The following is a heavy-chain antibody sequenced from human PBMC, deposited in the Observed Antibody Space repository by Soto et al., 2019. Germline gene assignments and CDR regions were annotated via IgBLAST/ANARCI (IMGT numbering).Heavy chain of an antibody. D-gene: IGHD3-22*01. CDR3: AIDIPHYYDSSGSNYAFDI. CDR1: GGSISSSNW. J-gene: IGHJ3*02. CDR2: IYHSGST. Sequence: QVQLQESGPGLVKPSGTLSLTCAVSGGSISSSNWWSWVRQPPGRGLVWIGEIYHSGSTTYNPSLKRRGTISVDKSKNQFSLKLSSVTAADTAVYYCAIDIPHYYDSSGSNYAFDIWGQGTMVTVSS. V-gene: IGHV4-4*02.